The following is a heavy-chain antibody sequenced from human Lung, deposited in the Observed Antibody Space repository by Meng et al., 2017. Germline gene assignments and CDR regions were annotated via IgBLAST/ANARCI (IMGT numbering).Heavy chain of an antibody. CDR1: GFYFNNAW. D-gene: IGHD1-26*01. V-gene: IGHV3-15*01. CDR3: TWDDKAVSDY. J-gene: IGHJ4*02. Sequence: VHLVESGGSLVKPWGSLRFSCAASGFYFNNAWMSWVRQAPGKGLEWVGRIKSNTDGGTAEYAAPVTGRFTISRDDSKSTLYLQMSGLRIDDTGVYYCTWDDKAVSDYWGQGTLVTVSS. CDR2: IKSNTDGGTA.